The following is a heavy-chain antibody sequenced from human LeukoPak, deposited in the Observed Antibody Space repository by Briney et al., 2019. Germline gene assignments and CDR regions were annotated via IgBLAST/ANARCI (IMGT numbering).Heavy chain of an antibody. V-gene: IGHV4-59*01. Sequence: SETLSLTCSVSGGSINSNYWSWIRQPPGKGLEWIGYIYYSGSTNYNPSLKSRVTISVDTSKNQFSLKLSSVTAADTAVYYCARGYCSGGSCYRGYFDYWGQGTLVTVSS. CDR3: ARGYCSGGSCYRGYFDY. CDR2: IYYSGST. CDR1: GGSINSNY. D-gene: IGHD2-15*01. J-gene: IGHJ4*02.